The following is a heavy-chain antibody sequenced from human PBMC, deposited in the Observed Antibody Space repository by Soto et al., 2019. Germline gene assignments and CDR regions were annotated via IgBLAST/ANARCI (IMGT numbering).Heavy chain of an antibody. CDR2: INTAKGNT. CDR1: GYTFTKNV. V-gene: IGHV1-3*04. Sequence: ASVKVSCKASGYTFTKNVIHWLRQASGQTLEWMGWINTAKGNTKYSQKFEARVTLTRDTAASTAYMELNSLRSDDTAVYYCARDPIWTYTWNYARLNYLDPWGQGTLVTVSS. D-gene: IGHD1-7*01. J-gene: IGHJ5*02. CDR3: ARDPIWTYTWNYARLNYLDP.